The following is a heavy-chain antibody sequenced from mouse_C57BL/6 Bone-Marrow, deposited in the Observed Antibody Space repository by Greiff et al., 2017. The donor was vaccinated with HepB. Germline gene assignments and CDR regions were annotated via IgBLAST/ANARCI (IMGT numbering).Heavy chain of an antibody. V-gene: IGHV5-15*01. CDR1: GFTFSDYG. CDR2: ISNLAYSI. J-gene: IGHJ3*01. Sequence: EVHLVESGGGLVQPGGSLKLSCAASGFTFSDYGMAGVRQAPRKGPEWVAFISNLAYSIYYADTVTGRFPISRENAKNTLYLEMSSLRSEDTAMYYCARDSQNLPGFAYWGQGTLVTVSA. CDR3: ARDSQNLPGFAY.